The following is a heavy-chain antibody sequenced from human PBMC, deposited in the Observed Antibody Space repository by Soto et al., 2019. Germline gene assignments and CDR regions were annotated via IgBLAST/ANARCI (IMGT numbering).Heavy chain of an antibody. D-gene: IGHD2-2*02. J-gene: IGHJ6*02. CDR3: ARYCSSTSCHTGYYYGMDV. CDR2: IYYSGST. CDR1: GGSINSSSYY. V-gene: IGHV4-39*01. Sequence: KTSETLSLTCTVSGGSINSSSYYWGWIRQPPXKGLEWIGSIYYSGSTYYNPSLKSRVTISVDTSKNQFSLKLSSVTAADTAVYSCARYCSSTSCHTGYYYGMDVWGQGTTVTVFS.